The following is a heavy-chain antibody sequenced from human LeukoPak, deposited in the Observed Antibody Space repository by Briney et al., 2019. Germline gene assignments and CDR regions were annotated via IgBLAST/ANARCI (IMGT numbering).Heavy chain of an antibody. Sequence: GGSLGLSCAASGFTFSSYAMSWVRQAPGKGLEWVSGISLSGGLTYYADSVKGRFTISRDNSKNTLYLQMNSLRAEDTAVYYCVRDSWERRWGTLYSFDYWGQGNLVSVSS. V-gene: IGHV3-23*01. D-gene: IGHD1-1*01. CDR3: VRDSWERRWGTLYSFDY. CDR1: GFTFSSYA. J-gene: IGHJ4*02. CDR2: ISLSGGLT.